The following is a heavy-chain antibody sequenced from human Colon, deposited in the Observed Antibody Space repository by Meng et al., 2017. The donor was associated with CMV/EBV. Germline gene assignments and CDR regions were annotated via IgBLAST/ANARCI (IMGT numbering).Heavy chain of an antibody. CDR1: GFTFSTYA. J-gene: IGHJ6*02. D-gene: IGHD6-13*01. CDR2: ISNDENKK. CDR3: AREAAAGTYFIRFGMDV. Sequence: GESLKISCAASGFTFSTYAIHWVRQAPGKGLEWVAAISNDENKKYYADSVKGRFTISRDNSKNTLYLQMGSLRAEDMAVYYCAREAAAGTYFIRFGMDVWGQGTTVTVSS. V-gene: IGHV3-30*14.